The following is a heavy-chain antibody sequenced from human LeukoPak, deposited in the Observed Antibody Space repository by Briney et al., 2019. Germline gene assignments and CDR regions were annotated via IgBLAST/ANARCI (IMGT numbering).Heavy chain of an antibody. CDR3: ARVGATFRSYYFDY. D-gene: IGHD1-26*01. CDR1: GGSISSGNYY. CDR2: IYYSGST. V-gene: IGHV4-39*07. J-gene: IGHJ4*02. Sequence: PSETLSLTCTVSGGSISSGNYYWGWIRQPPGKGLEWIGSIYYSGSTYYNPSLKSRVTISVDTSKNQFSLKLSSVTAADTAVYYCARVGATFRSYYFDYWGQGTLVTVSS.